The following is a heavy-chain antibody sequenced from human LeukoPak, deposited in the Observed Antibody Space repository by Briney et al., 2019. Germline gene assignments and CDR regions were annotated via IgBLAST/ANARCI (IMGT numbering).Heavy chain of an antibody. CDR2: IYSTGST. J-gene: IGHJ4*02. Sequence: SETLSLTCTVSGGSISSGGYYWSWIRQPAGKGLEYLGRIYSTGSTNYNPSLRSRVTISVDTSKNHFSLKLSSVTAADTAVYYCARETTRREIDYWGQGTLVTVSS. CDR3: ARETTRREIDY. CDR1: GGSISSGGYY. D-gene: IGHD1-26*01. V-gene: IGHV4-61*02.